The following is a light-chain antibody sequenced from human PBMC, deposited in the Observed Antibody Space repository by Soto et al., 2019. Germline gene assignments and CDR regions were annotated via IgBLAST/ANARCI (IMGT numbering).Light chain of an antibody. V-gene: IGLV1-51*01. CDR3: GTWDSSVSAGV. CDR2: DNN. CDR1: SSNIGNNNY. J-gene: IGLJ3*02. Sequence: QSVLTQPPSVSAAPGQKVTISCSGSSSNIGNNNYVSWYQQLPGTAPKLLIYDNNERPSGIPDRFSGSKSATSATLVITGLQTGDEADYYCGTWDSSVSAGVFGGGTKLTVL.